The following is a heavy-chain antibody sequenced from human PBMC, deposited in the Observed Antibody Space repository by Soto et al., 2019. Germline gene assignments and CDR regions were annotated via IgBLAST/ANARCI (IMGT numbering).Heavy chain of an antibody. CDR3: ARAASVTHDDY. CDR1: GGTFSSYT. CDR2: IIPILGIA. V-gene: IGHV1-69*02. Sequence: QVQLVQSGAEVKKPESSVKVSCKASGGTFSSYTISWVRQAPGQGLEWMGRIIPILGIANYAQKFQGRVTITADKSTSTAYMELSSLRSEDTAVYYCARAASVTHDDYWGQGTLVTVSS. D-gene: IGHD4-17*01. J-gene: IGHJ4*02.